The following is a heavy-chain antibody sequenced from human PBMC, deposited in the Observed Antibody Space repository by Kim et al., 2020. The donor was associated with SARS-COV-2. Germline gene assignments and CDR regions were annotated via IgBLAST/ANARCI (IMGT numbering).Heavy chain of an antibody. CDR2: INHSGST. D-gene: IGHD2-2*01. CDR1: GGSFSGYY. CDR3: ARGAKSLIGLGKPAAKSSLYYFDY. V-gene: IGHV4-34*01. J-gene: IGHJ4*02. Sequence: SETLSLTCAVYGGSFSGYYWSWIRQPPGKGLEWIGEINHSGSTNYNPSLKSRVTISVDTSKNQFSLKLSSVTAADTAVYYCARGAKSLIGLGKPAAKSSLYYFDYWGQGTLVTVSS.